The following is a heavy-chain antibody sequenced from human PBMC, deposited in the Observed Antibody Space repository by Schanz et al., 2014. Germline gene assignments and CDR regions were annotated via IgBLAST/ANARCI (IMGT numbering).Heavy chain of an antibody. CDR3: ARDRRFFDRDDLYYFHT. V-gene: IGHV1-18*01. Sequence: VKVSCKASGYIFINSGISCVRQAPGQGLEWMGWISVYNHNKEYDQKFQGRVTMTTDTSTSTAYMALTDLRSDDTAVYYCARDRRFFDRDDLYYFHTCGQGTLVNVFS. CDR2: ISVYNHNK. J-gene: IGHJ4*02. D-gene: IGHD3-3*01. CDR1: GYIFINSG.